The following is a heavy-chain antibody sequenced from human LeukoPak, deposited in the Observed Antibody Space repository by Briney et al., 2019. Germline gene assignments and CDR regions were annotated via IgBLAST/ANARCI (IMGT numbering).Heavy chain of an antibody. CDR2: INHSGST. D-gene: IGHD2-15*01. CDR3: ARVGGYCSGGSCPIS. J-gene: IGHJ5*02. V-gene: IGHV4-34*01. CDR1: GGSFSGYY. Sequence: SETLSLTCAVYGGSFSGYYWSWIRQPPGKGLEWIGEINHSGSTNYNPSLKSRVTISVDTSKNQFSLKLSSVTAADTAVYYCARVGGYCSGGSCPISWGQGTLVTVSS.